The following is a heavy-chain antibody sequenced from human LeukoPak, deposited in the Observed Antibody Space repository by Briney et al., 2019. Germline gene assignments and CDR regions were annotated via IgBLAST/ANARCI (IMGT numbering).Heavy chain of an antibody. CDR1: GGSISSYY. V-gene: IGHV4-59*01. J-gene: IGHJ4*02. Sequence: SETLSLTCTVSGGSISSYYWSWIRQPPGKGLEWIGYIYYSGGTNYNPSLKSRVTISVDTSKNQFSLKLSSVTAADTAVYYCARHARQWLVLPDYWGQGTLVTVSS. CDR2: IYYSGGT. CDR3: ARHARQWLVLPDY. D-gene: IGHD6-19*01.